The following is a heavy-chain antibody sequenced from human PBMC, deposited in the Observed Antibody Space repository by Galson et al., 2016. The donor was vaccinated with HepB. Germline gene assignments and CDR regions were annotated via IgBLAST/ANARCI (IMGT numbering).Heavy chain of an antibody. V-gene: IGHV3-15*01. CDR3: TTEGWSDAQFFDY. Sequence: SLRLSCAASEFTFTNAWMIWVRQAPGKGPEWVGRIKSKDAGGTTDYAAPVKGRFSVSRDDSENTLYLQMNRLKTEDTAVYYCTTEGWSDAQFFDYWGQGTLVTVSS. CDR2: IKSKDAGGTT. J-gene: IGHJ4*02. CDR1: EFTFTNAW. D-gene: IGHD1-1*01.